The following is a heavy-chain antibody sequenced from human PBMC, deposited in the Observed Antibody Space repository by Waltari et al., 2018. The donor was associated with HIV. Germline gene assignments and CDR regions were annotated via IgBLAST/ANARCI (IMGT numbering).Heavy chain of an antibody. CDR2: ISGSGGRT. CDR3: AKDIHSSGWYDGGYDAFDI. J-gene: IGHJ3*02. V-gene: IGHV3-23*04. D-gene: IGHD6-19*01. CDR1: GFTFSSYA. Sequence: EVQLVESGGGLVQPGGSLRLSCAASGFTFSSYAMSWVRQAPGKGLEWVSAISGSGGRTYNADSGKGRFTISIDNSKNTLYLQMNSLRAEDTAVYYCAKDIHSSGWYDGGYDAFDIWGQGTMVTVSS.